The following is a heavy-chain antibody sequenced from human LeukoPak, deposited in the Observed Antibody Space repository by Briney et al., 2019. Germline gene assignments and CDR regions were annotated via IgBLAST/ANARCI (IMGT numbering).Heavy chain of an antibody. V-gene: IGHV4-34*01. Sequence: SETLSLTCAVYGGSFSGYYWSWIRQPPGKGLEWIGEINHSGSTNYNPSLKSRVTISVDTSKNQFSLKLSSVTAADTAVYYCAKTPGSSGYYFDYWGQGTLVTVSS. CDR3: AKTPGSSGYYFDY. J-gene: IGHJ4*02. CDR1: GGSFSGYY. D-gene: IGHD6-6*01. CDR2: INHSGST.